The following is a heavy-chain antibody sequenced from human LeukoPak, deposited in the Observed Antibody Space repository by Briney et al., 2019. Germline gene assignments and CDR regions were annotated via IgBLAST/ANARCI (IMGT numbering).Heavy chain of an antibody. J-gene: IGHJ4*02. V-gene: IGHV4-61*09. CDR3: ARGRDCSSTSCCELAAVPRAPSSPYYFDY. Sequence: SETLSLTCTVSGGSISSGSYYWSWIRQPAGKRLEWIGHIYRSGSTNYNPSLKSRVTISVDTSKNQFSLKLSSVTAADTAVYYCARGRDCSSTSCCELAAVPRAPSSPYYFDYWGQGTLVTVSS. CDR2: IYRSGST. CDR1: GGSISSGSYY. D-gene: IGHD2-2*01.